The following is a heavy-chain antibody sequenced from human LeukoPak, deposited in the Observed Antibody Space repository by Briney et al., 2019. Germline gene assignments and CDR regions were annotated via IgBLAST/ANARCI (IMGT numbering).Heavy chain of an antibody. V-gene: IGHV1-69*04. CDR2: IIPILGIA. J-gene: IGHJ3*02. CDR1: GGTFSSYA. Sequence: SVKVSCKASGGTFSSYAISWVRQAPGQGLEWMGRIIPILGIANYAQKFQGRVTITADKSTSTAYMELSSLRSEDTAVYYCAREIWSGYTRDDAFDIWGQGTMVTVSS. D-gene: IGHD3-3*01. CDR3: AREIWSGYTRDDAFDI.